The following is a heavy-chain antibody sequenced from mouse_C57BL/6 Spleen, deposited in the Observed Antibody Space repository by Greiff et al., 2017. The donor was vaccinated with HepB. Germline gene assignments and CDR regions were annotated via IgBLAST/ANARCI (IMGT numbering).Heavy chain of an antibody. J-gene: IGHJ2*01. Sequence: QVQLKQPGTELVKPGASVKLSCKASGYTFTSYWMHWVKQRPGQGLEWIGNINPSNGGTNYNEKFKSKATLTVDNSSSTSYMQLSSLTSEDSAVYYCARSVGYYYGSSSFDYWGQGTTLTVSS. CDR1: GYTFTSYW. CDR2: INPSNGGT. V-gene: IGHV1-53*01. CDR3: ARSVGYYYGSSSFDY. D-gene: IGHD1-1*01.